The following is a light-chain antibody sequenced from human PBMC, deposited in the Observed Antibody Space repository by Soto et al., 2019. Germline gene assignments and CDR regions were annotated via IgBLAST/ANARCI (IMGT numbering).Light chain of an antibody. V-gene: IGKV3-15*01. CDR1: QSVSSN. CDR3: QQYNKWPRT. Sequence: EIVMTQSPATLSVSPGERATLSCRASQSVSSNLAWYQQKPGQAPRLLIYGASTRASGFPARFSGSGSGTEFTLTISSRQSEDFAFYYCQQYNKWPRTFGQGTKVEIK. CDR2: GAS. J-gene: IGKJ1*01.